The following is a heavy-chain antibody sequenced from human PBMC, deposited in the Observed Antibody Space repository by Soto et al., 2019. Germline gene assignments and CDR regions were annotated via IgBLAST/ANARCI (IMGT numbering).Heavy chain of an antibody. CDR1: GFASGSYA. Sequence: GGSLRLSCAASGFASGSYAMSCVRQAPGKGPEWVAAVDGSGDPTFYAASLRGRFTISRDNSKNTVFLQMSSMGAGVTALYRCAKQSTRCYREKFDFWGQGSLVTVPS. D-gene: IGHD3-16*02. V-gene: IGHV3-23*01. CDR3: AKQSTRCYREKFDF. CDR2: VDGSGDPT. J-gene: IGHJ4*02.